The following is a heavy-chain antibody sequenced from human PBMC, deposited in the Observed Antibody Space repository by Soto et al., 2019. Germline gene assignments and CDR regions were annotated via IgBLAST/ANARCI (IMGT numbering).Heavy chain of an antibody. D-gene: IGHD3-22*01. Sequence: SETLSLTCTVSGGSVSSGSYYWSWIRQPPGKGLEWIGYIYYSGSTNYNPSLKSRVTISVDTSKNQFSLKLSSVTAADTAVYYCARVFWHYYDSGGYPDYWGQGTLVTVSS. J-gene: IGHJ4*02. V-gene: IGHV4-61*01. CDR2: IYYSGST. CDR1: GGSVSSGSYY. CDR3: ARVFWHYYDSGGYPDY.